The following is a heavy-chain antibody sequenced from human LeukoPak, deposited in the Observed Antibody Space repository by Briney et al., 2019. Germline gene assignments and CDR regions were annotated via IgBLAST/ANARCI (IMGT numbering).Heavy chain of an antibody. CDR3: ARGAGRAMIVVVTNAFDI. CDR2: IMYDGSDK. CDR1: GFTFSRYS. D-gene: IGHD3-22*01. Sequence: GGSLRLSCAASGFTFSRYSMNWVRQAPGKGLEWVAFIMYDGSDKYYADSVKGRFTISRDNAKNSLYLQMNSLRAEDTAVYYCARGAGRAMIVVVTNAFDIWGQGTMVTVSS. V-gene: IGHV3-33*08. J-gene: IGHJ3*02.